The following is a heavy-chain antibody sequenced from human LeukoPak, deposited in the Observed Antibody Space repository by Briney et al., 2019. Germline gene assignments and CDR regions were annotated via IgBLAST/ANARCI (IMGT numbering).Heavy chain of an antibody. J-gene: IGHJ4*02. CDR1: GFTFKNNW. CDR3: RSQDY. V-gene: IGHV3-7*01. CDR2: IKEDGSVK. Sequence: GGSLRLSCAASGFTFKNNWMAWVRQAPGKGLEWLANIKEDGSVKNYVDSVKGRFTISRDNAKNSLYLQMNSLRAEDTAGYFCRSQDYWGQGTLVTVSS.